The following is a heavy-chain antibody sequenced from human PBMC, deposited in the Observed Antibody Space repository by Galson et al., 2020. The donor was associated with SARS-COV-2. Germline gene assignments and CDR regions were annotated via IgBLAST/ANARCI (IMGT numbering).Heavy chain of an antibody. D-gene: IGHD3-22*01. J-gene: IGHJ3*02. CDR3: ARDLSEVILYDAFDI. V-gene: IGHV3-21*01. CDR1: GFTFSSYS. CDR2: ISSSSSYI. Sequence: TGGSLRLSCAASGFTFSSYSMNWVRQAPGKGLEWVSSISSSSSYIYYADSVKGRFTISRDNAKNSLYLQMNSLRVEDTAVYYCARDLSEVILYDAFDIWGQGTMVTVSS.